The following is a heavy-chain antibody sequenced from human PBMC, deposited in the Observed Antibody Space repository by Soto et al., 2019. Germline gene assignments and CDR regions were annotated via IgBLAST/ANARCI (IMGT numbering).Heavy chain of an antibody. CDR1: GGSISSYY. J-gene: IGHJ4*02. V-gene: IGHV4-39*01. Sequence: SETLSLTCTVSGGSISSYYWGWIRQPPGKGLEWIGSIYYTGNTYYNPSLKSRVTISVDTSKNQFSLKLDSVTAADTAVYFCERHSIWLLLSDYWGQGSLVTVS. CDR3: ERHSIWLLLSDY. CDR2: IYYTGNT. D-gene: IGHD3-22*01.